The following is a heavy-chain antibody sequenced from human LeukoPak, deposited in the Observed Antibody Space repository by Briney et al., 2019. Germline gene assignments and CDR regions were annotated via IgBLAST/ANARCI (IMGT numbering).Heavy chain of an antibody. D-gene: IGHD3-10*01. V-gene: IGHV1-18*01. CDR1: GYTFTRYG. CDR3: VRVPHYYGSGSYNY. J-gene: IGHJ4*02. CDR2: ISAYNGNT. Sequence: VASVKVSCKASGYTFTRYGISWVRQAPGQGLEWMGWISAYNGNTNYAQNLQGRVTMTTDTSTSTAYMELRSLRSDDTAVYYCVRVPHYYGSGSYNYWGQGTLVTVSS.